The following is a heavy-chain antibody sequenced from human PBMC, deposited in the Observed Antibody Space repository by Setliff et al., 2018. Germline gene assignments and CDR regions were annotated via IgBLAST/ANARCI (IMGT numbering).Heavy chain of an antibody. D-gene: IGHD4-4*01. CDR1: GGYIARSYFY. Sequence: SLTCTVSGGYIARSYFYWGWIRQSPGKGLEWIGTMYYSGKTFYMPSLQSRVTISADTSTNQLSLKLSSVTAADTAVYYCSRGPSKVQFDTWGRGIPVTVSS. CDR2: MYYSGKT. J-gene: IGHJ5*02. V-gene: IGHV4-39*01. CDR3: SRGPSKVQFDT.